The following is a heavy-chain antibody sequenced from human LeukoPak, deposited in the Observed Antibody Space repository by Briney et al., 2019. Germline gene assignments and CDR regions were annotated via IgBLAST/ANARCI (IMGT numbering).Heavy chain of an antibody. D-gene: IGHD4-23*01. Sequence: GGSLRLSCAASGFTFSSYAMSWVRQAPGKGLEWVSSVSSSGSDTYYTSSVKGRFTISRDNSKNTLYLQVNSLRVEDTAVYYCARRVLGAVGYFDYWGQGALVTVSS. CDR3: ARRVLGAVGYFDY. CDR1: GFTFSSYA. CDR2: VSSSGSDT. V-gene: IGHV3-23*05. J-gene: IGHJ4*02.